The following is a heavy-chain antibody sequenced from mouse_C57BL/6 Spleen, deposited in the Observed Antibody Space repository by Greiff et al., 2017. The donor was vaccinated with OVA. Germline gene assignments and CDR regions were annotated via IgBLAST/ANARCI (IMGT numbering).Heavy chain of an antibody. Sequence: VQLQQSGPELVKPGASVKIPCKASGYTFTDYNMDWVKQSHGKSLEWIGDINPNNGGTIYNQKFKGKATLTVDKSSSTAYMELRSLTSEDTAVYYCVRHYDYESPYYYAMDYWGQGTSVTVSS. CDR2: INPNNGGT. J-gene: IGHJ4*01. V-gene: IGHV1-18*01. CDR1: GYTFTDYN. D-gene: IGHD2-4*01. CDR3: VRHYDYESPYYYAMDY.